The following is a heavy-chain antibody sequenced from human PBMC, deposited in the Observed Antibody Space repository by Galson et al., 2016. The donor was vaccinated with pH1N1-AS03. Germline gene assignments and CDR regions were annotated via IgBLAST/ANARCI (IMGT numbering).Heavy chain of an antibody. V-gene: IGHV1-46*03. CDR3: AIQAAYHQKFHY. CDR2: INPSGGST. CDR1: GYTFIRYY. J-gene: IGHJ4*02. Sequence: SVKVSCKASGYTFIRYYMHWVRQAPGRGLEWMGVINPSGGSTTYAEEFQGRVTMTRDTSTSTVYMELSSLRSEDTAVYSCAIQAAYHQKFHYWGQGTLVTVSS. D-gene: IGHD3-16*01.